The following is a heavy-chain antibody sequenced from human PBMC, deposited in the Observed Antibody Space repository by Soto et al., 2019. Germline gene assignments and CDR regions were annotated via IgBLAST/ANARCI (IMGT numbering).Heavy chain of an antibody. V-gene: IGHV1-69*01. J-gene: IGHJ6*01. Sequence: QVQVVQSGAEVKKPGSSVKVSCKVSGGIFTNNAISWVRQAPGQGLAWLGGVIPLFDTAYYAQIFRGRLRFSADVATSTAHMALRGLTSADKAVYFCATGGHNDGYNFYHGMDVWGQGTTVTVSA. CDR2: VIPLFDTA. CDR1: GGIFTNNA. D-gene: IGHD5-18*01. CDR3: ATGGHNDGYNFYHGMDV.